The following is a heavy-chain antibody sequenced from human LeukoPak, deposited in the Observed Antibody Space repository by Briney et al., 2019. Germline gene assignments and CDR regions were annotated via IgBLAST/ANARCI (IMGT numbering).Heavy chain of an antibody. J-gene: IGHJ3*02. CDR1: GFSLSTSGMC. CDR2: IDWDDDK. D-gene: IGHD3-16*02. V-gene: IGHV2-70*11. Sequence: SGPTLVKPTQTLTLTCTFSGFSLSTSGMCVSWIRQPPGKALEWLARIDWDDDKYYSTSLKTRLTISKDTSNNQVVLTMTNMDPVEPAPLFRSRSRPPFYDYVWGSYRYSLDAFDIWGQGTMVTVSS. CDR3: SRSRPPFYDYVWGSYRYSLDAFDI.